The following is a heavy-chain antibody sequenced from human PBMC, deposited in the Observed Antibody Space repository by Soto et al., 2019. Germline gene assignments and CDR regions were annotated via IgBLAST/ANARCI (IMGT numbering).Heavy chain of an antibody. CDR3: ARRRAFGEVEAFDD. V-gene: IGHV3-11*05. J-gene: IGHJ3*01. Sequence: QVQLVESGGGLVKPGGTLRLSCAGSGIRLSESYINWICLTPEKGLAWISYIGDSYRHYAASVRGRFTISRDNVQNSVSLEMTNLRVDDTAIYYCARRRAFGEVEAFDDWGPGTLVTVSS. CDR2: IGDSYR. D-gene: IGHD3-16*01. CDR1: GIRLSESY.